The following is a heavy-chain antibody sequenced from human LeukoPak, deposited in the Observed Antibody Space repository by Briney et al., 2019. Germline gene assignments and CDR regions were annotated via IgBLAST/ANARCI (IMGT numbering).Heavy chain of an antibody. CDR3: ARVRRLYYFDY. V-gene: IGHV1-69*04. CDR1: GGTFSSYA. D-gene: IGHD2-21*02. CDR2: IIPILGIA. Sequence: ASVKVSCKASGGTFSSYAISWVRQAPGQGLEWMGRIIPILGIANYAQKFQGRVTITADKSTSTAYMELSSLRSEDTAVYYCARVRRLYYFDYWGQGTLVTVSS. J-gene: IGHJ4*02.